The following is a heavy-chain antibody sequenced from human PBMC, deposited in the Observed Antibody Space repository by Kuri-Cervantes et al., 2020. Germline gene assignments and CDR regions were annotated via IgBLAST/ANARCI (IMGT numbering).Heavy chain of an antibody. CDR3: ARVTVTTIASFDY. CDR1: GDSVSSNSAA. J-gene: IGHJ4*02. V-gene: IGHV6-1*01. Sequence: SETLSLTCDISGDSVSSNSAAWNWIRQSPSRGLEWLGRTYYRSKWFNNYAVSVKSRITINPDTSKNQFSLQLSSVTAADTAVYYCARVTVTTIASFDYWGQGTLVTVSS. CDR2: TYYRSKWFN. D-gene: IGHD4-17*01.